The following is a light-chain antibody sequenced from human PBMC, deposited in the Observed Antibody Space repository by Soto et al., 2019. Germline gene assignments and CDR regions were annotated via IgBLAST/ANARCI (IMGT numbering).Light chain of an antibody. CDR3: QQYNKWPLT. CDR1: QSVSSSY. Sequence: EIVLTQSPGTLSLSPGERATLYCRASQSVSSSYLAWYQQKPGQAPRLLIYGASTRATGIPARFSGSGSGTEFTLTISSLQSEDFTVYYCQQYNKWPLTFGQGTKVDIK. CDR2: GAS. V-gene: IGKV3-15*01. J-gene: IGKJ1*01.